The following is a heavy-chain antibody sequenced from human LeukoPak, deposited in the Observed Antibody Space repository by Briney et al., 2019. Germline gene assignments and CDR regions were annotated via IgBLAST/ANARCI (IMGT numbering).Heavy chain of an antibody. V-gene: IGHV3-30-3*01. J-gene: IGHJ4*02. CDR1: GFTFSSYA. CDR2: ISYDGSNK. D-gene: IGHD5-12*01. CDR3: ARDRDSGYDFDTMNY. Sequence: GGSLRLSCAASGFTFSSYAMHWVRQAPGKGLEWVAVISYDGSNKYYADSVKGRFTISRDNSKNTLYLQMNSLRAEDTAVYYCARDRDSGYDFDTMNYWGQGTLVTVSS.